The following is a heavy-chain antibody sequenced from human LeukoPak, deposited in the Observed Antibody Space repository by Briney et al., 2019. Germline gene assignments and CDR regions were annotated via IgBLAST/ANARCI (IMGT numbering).Heavy chain of an antibody. V-gene: IGHV1-8*01. Sequence: ASVKVSCKASGYTFTRYDINWVGQATGQGLEWMGWMNPNSGNTGYAQKFQGRVTMTRNTSISTAYMELSSLRSEDTAVYYCARGRVTMVRGVIMYYFDYWGQGTLVTVSS. CDR2: MNPNSGNT. D-gene: IGHD3-10*01. CDR3: ARGRVTMVRGVIMYYFDY. J-gene: IGHJ4*02. CDR1: GYTFTRYD.